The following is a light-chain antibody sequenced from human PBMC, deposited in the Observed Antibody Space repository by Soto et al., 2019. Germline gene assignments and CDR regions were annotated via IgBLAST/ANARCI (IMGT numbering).Light chain of an antibody. CDR1: SSDIGAHDD. J-gene: IGLJ1*01. CDR3: CTYTSDLTPYV. Sequence: QSVLTQPASVSGSPGQSITTSCTGTSSDIGAHDDVSWYQQHPGKVPKLLIYGVTDRPSGISNRFSGSKSGNVASLTISGLHAEDEADYYCCTYTSDLTPYVCGTGTKVTVL. CDR2: GVT. V-gene: IGLV2-14*03.